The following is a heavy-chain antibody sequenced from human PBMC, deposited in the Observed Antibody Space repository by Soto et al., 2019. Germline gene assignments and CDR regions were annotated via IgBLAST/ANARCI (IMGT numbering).Heavy chain of an antibody. J-gene: IGHJ4*02. Sequence: GSLRLSCAASGFTFSSYAMHWVRQAPGKGLEWVAVIAYDGRNKYYADSVKGRFTISRDNSKNTLYLQMNSLRIEDTAVYYCARELERVFDYWGQGTLVTVSS. CDR2: IAYDGRNK. CDR3: ARELERVFDY. V-gene: IGHV3-30*04. CDR1: GFTFSSYA. D-gene: IGHD1-1*01.